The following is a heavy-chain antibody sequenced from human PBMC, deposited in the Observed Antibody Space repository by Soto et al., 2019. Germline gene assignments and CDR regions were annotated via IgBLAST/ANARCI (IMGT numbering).Heavy chain of an antibody. CDR1: RYTFTGYY. CDR3: ARDKGSSGLDYYGMDV. Sequence: ASVKVSCKASRYTFTGYYMHWVRQAPGQGLEWMGWINPNSGGTNYAQKFQGWVTMTRDTSISTAYMELSRLRSDDTAVYYCARDKGSSGLDYYGMDVWGQGTTVTVSS. D-gene: IGHD1-26*01. CDR2: INPNSGGT. V-gene: IGHV1-2*04. J-gene: IGHJ6*02.